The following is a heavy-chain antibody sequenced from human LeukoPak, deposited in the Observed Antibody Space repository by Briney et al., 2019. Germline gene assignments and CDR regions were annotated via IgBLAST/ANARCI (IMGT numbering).Heavy chain of an antibody. CDR2: INPNSDAT. CDR3: ARGSSHDY. CDR1: GYIFTNYY. Sequence: GASVTVSFTSSGYIFTNYYMHWVRQAPGQGLEWMGWINPNSDATNYAQKFQGRVTMTRDTSISTAYMELSRLRSDDTAVYYCARGSSHDYWGQGTLVTVSS. J-gene: IGHJ4*02. V-gene: IGHV1-2*02. D-gene: IGHD2-2*01.